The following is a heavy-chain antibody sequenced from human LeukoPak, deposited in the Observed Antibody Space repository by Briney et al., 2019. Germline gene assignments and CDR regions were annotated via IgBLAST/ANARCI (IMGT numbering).Heavy chain of an antibody. CDR3: ARVGRAYYYDICGYYKGPNWFDP. Sequence: SQTLSLTCAVSGGSISSGGYSWSWIRQPPGKGLERIGYIYHSGSTYYNPSLKSRATISVDTSKNHFSLKLSSVTAADTAVYYCARVGRAYYYDICGYYKGPNWFDPWGQGTLVTVSS. J-gene: IGHJ5*02. CDR2: IYHSGST. CDR1: GGSISSGGYS. D-gene: IGHD3-22*01. V-gene: IGHV4-30-2*01.